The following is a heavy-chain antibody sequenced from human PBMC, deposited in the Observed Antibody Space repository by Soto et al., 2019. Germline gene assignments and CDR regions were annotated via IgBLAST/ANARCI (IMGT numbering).Heavy chain of an antibody. CDR2: ISSSSSYI. Sequence: AWGSLRLSCAASGFTFSSYSMNWVRQAPGKGLEWVSSISSSSSYIYYADSVKGRFTISRDNAKNSLYLQMNSLRAEDMAVYYCARDHGMGYYDIGGGDAFDIWGQGTMVTVSS. J-gene: IGHJ3*02. V-gene: IGHV3-21*01. CDR3: ARDHGMGYYDIGGGDAFDI. D-gene: IGHD3-22*01. CDR1: GFTFSSYS.